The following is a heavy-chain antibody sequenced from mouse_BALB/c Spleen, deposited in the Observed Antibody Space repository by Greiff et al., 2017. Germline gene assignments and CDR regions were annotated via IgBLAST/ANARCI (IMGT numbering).Heavy chain of an antibody. CDR3: ARNWDIYYGNYVTY. J-gene: IGHJ3*01. V-gene: IGHV2-2*02. CDR2: IWSGGST. Sequence: VKLVESGPGLVQPSQSLSITCTVSGFSLTSYGVHWVRQSPGKGLEWLGVIWSGGSTDYNAAFISRLSISKDNSKSQVFFKMNSLQANDTAIYYCARNWDIYYGNYVTYWGQGTLVTVSA. D-gene: IGHD2-1*01. CDR1: GFSLTSYG.